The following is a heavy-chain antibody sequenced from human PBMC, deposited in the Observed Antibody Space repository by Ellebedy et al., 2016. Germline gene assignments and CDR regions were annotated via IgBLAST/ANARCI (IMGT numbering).Heavy chain of an antibody. CDR3: AGYGSGNSEYYFDL. V-gene: IGHV3-48*04. Sequence: GGSLRLSXAASGFTFSSHIMNWVRQAPGKGLEWVSYISSSSTIYYADSVKGRFTISRDNAKNSLYLQMNGLRAEDTAVYYCAGYGSGNSEYYFDLWGQGTLVTVSS. D-gene: IGHD3-10*01. CDR2: ISSSSTI. CDR1: GFTFSSHI. J-gene: IGHJ4*02.